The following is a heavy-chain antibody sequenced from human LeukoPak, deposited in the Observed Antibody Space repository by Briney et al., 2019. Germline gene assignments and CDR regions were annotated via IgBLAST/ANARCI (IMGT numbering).Heavy chain of an antibody. J-gene: IGHJ4*02. D-gene: IGHD3-16*02. Sequence: GASVKVSCKASGYTFTSYGISWVRQAPGQGLEWMGWISTYNGNTNYAQKLQGRVTMTTGTSTSTAYMELRSLRSDDTAVYYCARDGTARLRLGELSLVDYWGQGTLVTVSS. V-gene: IGHV1-18*01. CDR3: ARDGTARLRLGELSLVDY. CDR1: GYTFTSYG. CDR2: ISTYNGNT.